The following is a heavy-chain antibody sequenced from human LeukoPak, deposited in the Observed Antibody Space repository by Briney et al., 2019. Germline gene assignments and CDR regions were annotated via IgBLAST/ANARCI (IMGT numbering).Heavy chain of an antibody. J-gene: IGHJ6*03. Sequence: SQTLSLTCTVSGGSVSSGSYYWSWLRQPPGKRLEWIGYIYNSGTTRYNPSLMSRVTISVDTSKNQFSLNLRSVTAADTAVYYCARDSRYSDNSGYYYSHYYMDVWGKGTTVTVSS. CDR2: IYNSGTT. CDR3: ARDSRYSDNSGYYYSHYYMDV. V-gene: IGHV4-61*01. CDR1: GGSVSSGSYY. D-gene: IGHD3-22*01.